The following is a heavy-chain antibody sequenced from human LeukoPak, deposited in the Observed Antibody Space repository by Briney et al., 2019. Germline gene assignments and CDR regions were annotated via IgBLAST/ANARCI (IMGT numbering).Heavy chain of an antibody. Sequence: QPGRSLRLSCAASAFTFNTKGMHWVRQDPGKGLEWVALISYDGRKNYYADSVKGRFNISRDHSETTLYLQMDTLRPEDTAVYHCAKGRKQWWAFDVLDMWGQGTVVTVSS. V-gene: IGHV3-30*18. CDR3: AKGRKQWWAFDVLDM. D-gene: IGHD2-8*01. CDR1: AFTFNTKG. J-gene: IGHJ3*02. CDR2: ISYDGRKN.